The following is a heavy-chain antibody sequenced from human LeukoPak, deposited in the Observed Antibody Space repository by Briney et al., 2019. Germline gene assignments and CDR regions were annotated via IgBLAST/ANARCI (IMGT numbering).Heavy chain of an antibody. CDR2: IYRDDDK. V-gene: IGHV2-5*02. D-gene: IGHD6-19*01. Sequence: SGPTLVNPTQTLTLTCTFSGFSLSTSGVGVGWIRQPPGKALEWLALIYRDDDKRYSPSLKSRLTITKDTSKNQVVLIMTNMDPVDTAAYYCAHRGVGWFDFDYWGQGTLVTVSS. CDR1: GFSLSTSGVG. J-gene: IGHJ4*02. CDR3: AHRGVGWFDFDY.